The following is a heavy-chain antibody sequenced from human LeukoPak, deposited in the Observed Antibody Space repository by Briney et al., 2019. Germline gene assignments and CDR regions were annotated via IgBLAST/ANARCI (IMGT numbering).Heavy chain of an antibody. J-gene: IGHJ4*02. CDR2: IWYDGSNK. Sequence: GGSLRLSCAASGFTCSSYGMHWVRQAPGKGLEWVAVIWYDGSNKYYADSVKGRFTISRDNSKNTLYLQMNSLRAEDTAVYYCAREPGVGATHFDYWGQGTLVTVSS. CDR3: AREPGVGATHFDY. D-gene: IGHD1-26*01. V-gene: IGHV3-33*01. CDR1: GFTCSSYG.